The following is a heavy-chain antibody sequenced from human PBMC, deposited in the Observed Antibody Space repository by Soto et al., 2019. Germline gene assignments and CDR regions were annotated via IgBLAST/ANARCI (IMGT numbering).Heavy chain of an antibody. Sequence: SETLSLTCTVSGGSISSYYWSWIRQPPGKGLEWIGYIYYSGSTNYNPSLKSRVTISVDTSKNQFSLKLSSVTAADTAVYYCARRARSYYYGSGGEPYYYYYMDVWGKGTTVTVSS. J-gene: IGHJ6*03. V-gene: IGHV4-59*08. CDR1: GGSISSYY. CDR2: IYYSGST. D-gene: IGHD3-10*01. CDR3: ARRARSYYYGSGGEPYYYYYMDV.